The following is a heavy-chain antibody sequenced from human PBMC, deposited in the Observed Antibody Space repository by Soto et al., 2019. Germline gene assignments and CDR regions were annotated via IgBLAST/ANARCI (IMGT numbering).Heavy chain of an antibody. CDR1: GFTFSSYS. Sequence: PGGSLRLSFAASGFTFSSYSMNWVRQPPGKGLEWVSYISSSSSTIYYADSVKGRFTISRDNAKNSLYLQMNSLRAEDTAVYYCARANYYGSPGDFDSWGQGTLVTVSS. V-gene: IGHV3-48*01. D-gene: IGHD3-10*01. CDR3: ARANYYGSPGDFDS. J-gene: IGHJ4*02. CDR2: ISSSSSTI.